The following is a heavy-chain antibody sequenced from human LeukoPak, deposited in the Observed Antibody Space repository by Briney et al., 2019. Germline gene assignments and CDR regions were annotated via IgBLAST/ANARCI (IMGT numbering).Heavy chain of an antibody. CDR3: ARDLRYCSSTSCYFDY. D-gene: IGHD2-2*01. CDR2: IIPIFGTV. V-gene: IGHV1-69*06. J-gene: IGHJ4*02. CDR1: GGTFSSYA. Sequence: ASVKVSCKASGGTFSSYAINWVRQAPGQGLEWVGRIIPIFGTVNYAQEFQGRVTITADKSTSTAYIELSSLRSEDTAVYYCARDLRYCSSTSCYFDYWGQGTLVTVSS.